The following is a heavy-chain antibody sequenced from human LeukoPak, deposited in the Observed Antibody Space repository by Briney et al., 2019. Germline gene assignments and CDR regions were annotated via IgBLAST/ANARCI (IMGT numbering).Heavy chain of an antibody. Sequence: GGSLRLSCAGSGFTFRSYGMRWVRQAPGKGLEGVATIGQDGSQKYYVDSVKGRFTISRDNAKNSLYLQMNSLRAEDTAVYYCARESGSVTSEVDFDYWGQGTLVTVSS. V-gene: IGHV3-7*01. D-gene: IGHD4-17*01. J-gene: IGHJ4*02. CDR3: ARESGSVTSEVDFDY. CDR1: GFTFRSYG. CDR2: IGQDGSQK.